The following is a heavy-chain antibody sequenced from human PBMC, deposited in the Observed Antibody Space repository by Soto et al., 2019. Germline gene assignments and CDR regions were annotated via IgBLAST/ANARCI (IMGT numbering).Heavy chain of an antibody. CDR1: GGTFSSYA. J-gene: IGHJ2*01. V-gene: IGHV1-69*01. Sequence: QVQLVQSWAEVKKPGSSVKVSGKASGGTFSSYAIRWVRQAPGQGLEWMGGIIPIFGTANYAQKFQGRVTITADEATSTDYMELSSLRSEDTAVYSCARATVTTPHWYFDLWGRGTLVTVAS. CDR2: IIPIFGTA. D-gene: IGHD4-4*01. CDR3: ARATVTTPHWYFDL.